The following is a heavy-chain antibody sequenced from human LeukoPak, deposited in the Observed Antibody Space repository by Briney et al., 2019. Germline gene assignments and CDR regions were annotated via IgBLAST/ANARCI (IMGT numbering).Heavy chain of an antibody. J-gene: IGHJ4*02. CDR1: GYTFTSYD. CDR3: ARQHSKTPSYFDY. Sequence: ASVKVSCKASGYTFTSYDINWVRQATGQGLEWMGWMNPNSGNTNYAQKLQGRVTMTTDTSTSTAYMELRSLRSDDTAVYYCARQHSKTPSYFDYWGQGTLVTVS. V-gene: IGHV1-18*01. CDR2: MNPNSGNT.